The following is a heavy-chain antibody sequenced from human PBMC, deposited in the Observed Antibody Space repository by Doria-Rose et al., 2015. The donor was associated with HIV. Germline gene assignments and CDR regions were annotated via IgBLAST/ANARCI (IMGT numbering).Heavy chain of an antibody. V-gene: IGHV4-31*03. Sequence: QVQLQGSIQGLVKPSETLSLTCSVSGASVSSRGYYWNWIRQVPGKGLESLGYTYYTGTSDYSPSLKSRLNMAGDTSKNQFSLKLSFVTVADTAVYYCARMGSYRELDYWGQATL. CDR3: ARMGSYRELDY. J-gene: IGHJ4*02. CDR1: GASVSSRGYY. D-gene: IGHD3-3*01. CDR2: TYYTGTS.